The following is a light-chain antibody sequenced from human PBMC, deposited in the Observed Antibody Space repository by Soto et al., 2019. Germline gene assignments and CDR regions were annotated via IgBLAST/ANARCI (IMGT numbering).Light chain of an antibody. CDR1: QSISSY. V-gene: IGKV1-39*01. CDR2: AAS. Sequence: IHMTHSPSSLSASLGDIVTITFRASQSISSYLNWYQQKPGKAPKLLIYAASNLQSGVPSRFSGSGSGTDFTLSISSLQPEDFATYYCQQSYRTPLFGPGTKVDIK. CDR3: QQSYRTPL. J-gene: IGKJ3*01.